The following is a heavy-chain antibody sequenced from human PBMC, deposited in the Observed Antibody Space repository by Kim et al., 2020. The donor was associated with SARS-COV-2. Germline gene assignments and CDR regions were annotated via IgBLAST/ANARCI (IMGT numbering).Heavy chain of an antibody. Sequence: ASVKVSCKASGYTFTGYYMHWVRQAPGQGLEWMGWINPNSGGTNYAQKFQGRVTMTRDTSISTAYMELSRLRSDDTAVYYCAADITGTTERQYYYYYYGMDVWGQGTTVTVSS. J-gene: IGHJ6*02. CDR1: GYTFTGYY. CDR3: AADITGTTERQYYYYYYGMDV. D-gene: IGHD1-20*01. V-gene: IGHV1-2*02. CDR2: INPNSGGT.